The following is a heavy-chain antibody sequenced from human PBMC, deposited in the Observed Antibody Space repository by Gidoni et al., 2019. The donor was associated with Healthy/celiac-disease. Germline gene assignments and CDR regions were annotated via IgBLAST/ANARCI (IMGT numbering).Heavy chain of an antibody. CDR1: GFTFSSYA. V-gene: IGHV3-23*01. Sequence: EVQLLESGGGLVQPGGSLRLSCAASGFTFSSYAMSWVRQAPGKGLEWVSAISGSGGSTYYADSVKGRFTISRDNSKNTLYLQMNSLRAEDTAVYYCAKDRPYDSSGYYYGYFDYWGQGTLVTVSS. CDR2: ISGSGGST. D-gene: IGHD3-22*01. CDR3: AKDRPYDSSGYYYGYFDY. J-gene: IGHJ4*02.